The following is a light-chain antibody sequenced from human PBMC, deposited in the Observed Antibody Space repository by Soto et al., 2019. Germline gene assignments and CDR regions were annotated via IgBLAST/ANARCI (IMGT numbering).Light chain of an antibody. CDR2: GAS. CDR1: QNINTW. J-gene: IGKJ2*01. CDR3: QQYNSYSQT. V-gene: IGKV1-5*01. Sequence: DIQMTQSPPTLAASVGDRVTITCRASQNINTWLAWYQQKPRKAPKLLIFGASTLESGVPSRFSGSGSGSQFILTISGLQPDDFATYYCQQYNSYSQTFGQGTKLEMK.